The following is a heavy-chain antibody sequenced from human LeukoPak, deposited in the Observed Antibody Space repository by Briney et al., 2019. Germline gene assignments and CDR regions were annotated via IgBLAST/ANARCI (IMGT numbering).Heavy chain of an antibody. CDR2: ISSSSSYI. CDR3: ARDHAYRADY. V-gene: IGHV3-21*01. CDR1: GLTFISYS. Sequence: PGGPLRLSCAASGLTFISYSMNWVRQAPGKGLEWVSSISSSSSYIYYADSVKGRFTISRDNAKNSLYLQMSSLTAEDTAIYYCARDHAYRADYWGQGTLVTVSS. J-gene: IGHJ4*02. D-gene: IGHD2-2*01.